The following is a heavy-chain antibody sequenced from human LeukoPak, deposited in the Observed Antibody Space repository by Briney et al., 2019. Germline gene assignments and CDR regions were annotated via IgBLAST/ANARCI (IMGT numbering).Heavy chain of an antibody. Sequence: SVKVSCKASGGTFSSYAISWVRQAPGQGLEWMGRIIPILGIANYAQKFQGRVTITADKSTSTAYMELSSLRSEDTAVYYCARGSSKDGYNLVDYWGQGTLVAVSS. V-gene: IGHV1-69*04. D-gene: IGHD5-24*01. CDR2: IIPILGIA. J-gene: IGHJ4*02. CDR1: GGTFSSYA. CDR3: ARGSSKDGYNLVDY.